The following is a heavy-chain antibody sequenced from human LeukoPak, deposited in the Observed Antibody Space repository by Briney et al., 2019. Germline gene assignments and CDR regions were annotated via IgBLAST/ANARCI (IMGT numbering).Heavy chain of an antibody. CDR3: ARDWVELQLWFGY. Sequence: SVKVSCKACGGTFSSYAISWVRQAPGQGLEWMGRIIPILGIANYAQKFQGRVTITADKSTSTAYMELSSLRSEDTAVYYCARDWVELQLWFGYWGQGTLVTVSS. V-gene: IGHV1-69*04. D-gene: IGHD5-18*01. CDR2: IIPILGIA. J-gene: IGHJ4*02. CDR1: GGTFSSYA.